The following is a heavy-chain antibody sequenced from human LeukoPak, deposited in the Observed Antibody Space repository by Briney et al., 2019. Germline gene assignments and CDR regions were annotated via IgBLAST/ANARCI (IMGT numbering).Heavy chain of an antibody. J-gene: IGHJ4*02. Sequence: QTGGSLRLSGAASGFTFSSYWMHWVRQAPGKGLVWVSRIKSDGSSTTYADSVKGRFTISRDNAKNTLYLQMNSLRAEDTAVYYCARDRMGDYWGQGTLVTVSS. D-gene: IGHD5-24*01. CDR3: ARDRMGDY. CDR1: GFTFSSYW. V-gene: IGHV3-74*03. CDR2: IKSDGSST.